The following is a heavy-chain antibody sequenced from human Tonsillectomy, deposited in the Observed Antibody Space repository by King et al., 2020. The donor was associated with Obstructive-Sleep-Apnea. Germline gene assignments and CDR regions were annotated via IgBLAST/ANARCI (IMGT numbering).Heavy chain of an antibody. J-gene: IGHJ4*02. Sequence: QLVQSGGGVVQPGGSLRLSCSASGFTFSSYGMHWVRQAPGKGLEWVAFIRYDGSNKYYADSVKGRFTISRDNSKNTLYRQMNSLRAEDTAVYYCAKDWLYYYDSSGYGPPDYWGQGTLVTVSS. CDR1: GFTFSSYG. CDR2: IRYDGSNK. CDR3: AKDWLYYYDSSGYGPPDY. V-gene: IGHV3-30*02. D-gene: IGHD3-22*01.